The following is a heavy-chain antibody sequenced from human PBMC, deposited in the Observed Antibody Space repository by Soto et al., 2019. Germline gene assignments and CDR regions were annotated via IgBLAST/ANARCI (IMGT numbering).Heavy chain of an antibody. D-gene: IGHD6-19*01. Sequence: AGGSLRLSCAASGFTFSSYGMHWVRQAPGKGLEWVAVIWYDGSNKYYADSVKGRLTISRDNSKNTLYLQMNSLRAEDTAVYYCARPAGYSSGWYGYWGQGTLVTVSS. CDR1: GFTFSSYG. CDR3: ARPAGYSSGWYGY. V-gene: IGHV3-33*01. J-gene: IGHJ4*02. CDR2: IWYDGSNK.